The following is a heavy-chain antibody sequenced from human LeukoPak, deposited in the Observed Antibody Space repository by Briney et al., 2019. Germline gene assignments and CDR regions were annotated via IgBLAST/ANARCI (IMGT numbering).Heavy chain of an antibody. Sequence: SETLSLTCTVSGGSISSSSYYWGWIRQPPGKGLEWIGSIYYSGSTYYNPSLKSRVTISVDTSKNQFSLKLSSVTAADTAVYYCARVRYSYHYYYGMDVWGQGTTVTVSS. J-gene: IGHJ6*02. CDR1: GGSISSSSYY. D-gene: IGHD1-14*01. CDR3: ARVRYSYHYYYGMDV. V-gene: IGHV4-39*07. CDR2: IYYSGST.